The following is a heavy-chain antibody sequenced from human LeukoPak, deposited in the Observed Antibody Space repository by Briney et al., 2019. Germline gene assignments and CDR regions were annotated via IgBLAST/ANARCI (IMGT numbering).Heavy chain of an antibody. CDR2: IKRDGREE. CDR3: ARVCVSGWTECMDY. J-gene: IGHJ4*02. D-gene: IGHD6-19*01. CDR1: GFTFSRHW. V-gene: IGHV3-7*01. Sequence: PRGSLRLSCAVSGFTFSRHWMSWVRQAPGKGLEWVANIKRDGREENYVDSVKGRFSISRDNVKNSLHLQMNSLRAEDTAVYYCARVCVSGWTECMDYWGQGTLVTVSS.